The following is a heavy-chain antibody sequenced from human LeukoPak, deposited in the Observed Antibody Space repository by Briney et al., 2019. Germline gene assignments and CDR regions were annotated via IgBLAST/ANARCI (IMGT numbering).Heavy chain of an antibody. Sequence: GGSLRLSCAASGFTFSSYAMSWVRQAPGKGLERVSAIVGSGGSTYYADSVKGRFTISRDNSKNTLYLQMNSLRAEDTAIYYCAKDTGYSSGWTDCWGQGTLVTVSS. CDR2: IVGSGGST. CDR3: AKDTGYSSGWTDC. CDR1: GFTFSSYA. J-gene: IGHJ4*02. D-gene: IGHD6-19*01. V-gene: IGHV3-23*01.